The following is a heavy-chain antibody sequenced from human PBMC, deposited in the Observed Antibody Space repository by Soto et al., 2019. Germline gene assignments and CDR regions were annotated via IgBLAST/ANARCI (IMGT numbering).Heavy chain of an antibody. CDR3: ARDPAGCSSASCYPPHYGYFHL. J-gene: IGHJ2*01. CDR1: GFTFSSYS. D-gene: IGHD2-2*01. Sequence: EVQLVESGGGLVKPGGSLRLSCAASGFTFSSYSMNWVRQAPGKGLEWVSSISSSSSYIYYADSVKGRFTISRDNAKNSLYLHMNSLRAEDTAVYYCARDPAGCSSASCYPPHYGYFHLWGRGTLVTVSS. V-gene: IGHV3-21*01. CDR2: ISSSSSYI.